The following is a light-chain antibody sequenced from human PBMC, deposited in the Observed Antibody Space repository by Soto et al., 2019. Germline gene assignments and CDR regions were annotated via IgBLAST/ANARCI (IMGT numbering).Light chain of an antibody. CDR2: KAS. J-gene: IGKJ1*01. CDR1: QSISSW. CDR3: QQYNSYWT. V-gene: IGKV1-5*03. Sequence: DIQMTQSPSTLSASVGDRVTITCRASQSISSWLAWYQQKPGKAPKLVIYKASSLESGLPSRFSGSGSGTEFTLTISSLQPDDFATYYCQQYNSYWTFGQGTKVEIK.